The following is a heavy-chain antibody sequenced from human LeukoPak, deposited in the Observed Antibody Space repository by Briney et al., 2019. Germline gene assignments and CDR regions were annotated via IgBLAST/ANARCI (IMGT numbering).Heavy chain of an antibody. Sequence: GASVKVSCKASGYTFTSYYMHWVRQAPGQGLEWMGIINPSGGSTSYAQKFQGRVTMTRDTSTSTVYMELSSLRSEDTAVYYCAGMWFGELSGIWGQGTMVTVSS. CDR3: AGMWFGELSGI. D-gene: IGHD3-10*01. V-gene: IGHV1-46*01. CDR2: INPSGGST. CDR1: GYTFTSYY. J-gene: IGHJ3*02.